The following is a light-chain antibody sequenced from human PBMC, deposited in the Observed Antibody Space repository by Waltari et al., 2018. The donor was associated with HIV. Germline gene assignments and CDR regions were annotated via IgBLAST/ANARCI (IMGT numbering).Light chain of an antibody. Sequence: QSALTQPASVSGSPGQSITISCTGTSSDVGGYNYVSWYQQHPGKAPKHMIYEVSNRPSGVSNRFSGSTSGNTASLTISGLQAEDEADYYCSSYTSSSTLSYVFGTGTKVTVL. CDR3: SSYTSSSTLSYV. CDR1: SSDVGGYNY. J-gene: IGLJ1*01. V-gene: IGLV2-14*01. CDR2: EVS.